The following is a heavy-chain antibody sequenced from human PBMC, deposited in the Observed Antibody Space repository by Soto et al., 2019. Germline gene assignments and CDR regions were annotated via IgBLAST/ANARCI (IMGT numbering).Heavy chain of an antibody. D-gene: IGHD2-15*01. CDR2: IIPTFGTA. J-gene: IGHJ6*02. Sequence: ASVKVSCKASGGTFSSYAISWVRQAPGQGLEWMGGIIPTFGTANYAQKFQGRVTITADESTSTAYMELSSLRSEDTAVYYCARDDIVVVVAASCPSYYGMDVWGQGTTVTVSS. V-gene: IGHV1-69*13. CDR3: ARDDIVVVVAASCPSYYGMDV. CDR1: GGTFSSYA.